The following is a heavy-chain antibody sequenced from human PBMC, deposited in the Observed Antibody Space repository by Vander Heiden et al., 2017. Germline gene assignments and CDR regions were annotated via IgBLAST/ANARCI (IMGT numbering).Heavy chain of an antibody. CDR1: GFTFSSYG. CDR3: AKVAVVSDYGDYFDY. CDR2: ISYDGSNK. V-gene: IGHV3-30*18. D-gene: IGHD4-17*01. Sequence: QVQLVESGGGVVQPGRSLRLSCAASGFTFSSYGMHWVRQAPGKGLEWVAVISYDGSNKYYADSVKGRFTISRDNSKNTLYLQMNSLRAEDTAVYYCAKVAVVSDYGDYFDYWGQGTLVTVSS. J-gene: IGHJ4*02.